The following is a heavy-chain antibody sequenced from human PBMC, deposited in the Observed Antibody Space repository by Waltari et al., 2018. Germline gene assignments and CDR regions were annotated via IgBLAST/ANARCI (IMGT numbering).Heavy chain of an antibody. CDR1: GFTFSSYA. CDR3: AKDLVVITSPGAFDI. V-gene: IGHV3-23*01. Sequence: EVQLLESGGGLVQPGGSLRLSCAASGFTFSSYAMRWVRQAPGKGLEWVPAISGSGGSTYYADSVKGRFTISRDNSKNTLYLQMNSLRAEDTAVYYCAKDLVVITSPGAFDIWGQGTMVTVSS. D-gene: IGHD3-22*01. CDR2: ISGSGGST. J-gene: IGHJ3*02.